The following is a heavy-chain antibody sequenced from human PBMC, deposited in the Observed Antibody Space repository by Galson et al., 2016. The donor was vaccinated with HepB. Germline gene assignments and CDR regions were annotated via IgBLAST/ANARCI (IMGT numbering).Heavy chain of an antibody. Sequence: SLRLSCAASGFIFSSYAMHWVRQAPGKGREWVAVIWYDGSLKYYADSVKGRFTISRDNSKNTLYLQMNSLRAEDTAVYYCARDYRSIPPPYYFDYWGQGTLVTVSS. CDR3: ARDYRSIPPPYYFDY. CDR2: IWYDGSLK. V-gene: IGHV3-33*01. D-gene: IGHD1-14*01. CDR1: GFIFSSYA. J-gene: IGHJ4*02.